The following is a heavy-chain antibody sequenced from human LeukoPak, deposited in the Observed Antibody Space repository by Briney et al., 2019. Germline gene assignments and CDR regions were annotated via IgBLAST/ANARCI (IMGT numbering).Heavy chain of an antibody. CDR1: GGSISSGSYY. D-gene: IGHD4-11*01. CDR2: IYHSGST. CDR3: ARDSNYDY. Sequence: SETLSLTCTVSGGSISSGSYYWSWIRQPAGKGLEWIGRIYHSGSTYYNPSLKSRVTISVDTSKNQFSLKLSSVTAADTAVYYCARDSNYDYWGQGTLVTVSS. J-gene: IGHJ4*02. V-gene: IGHV4-61*02.